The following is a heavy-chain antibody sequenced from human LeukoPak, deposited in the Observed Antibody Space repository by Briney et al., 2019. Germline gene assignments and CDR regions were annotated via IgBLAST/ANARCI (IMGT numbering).Heavy chain of an antibody. CDR3: AREPTTGTFDY. CDR2: INPSGGST. J-gene: IGHJ4*02. Sequence: ASVKVSCKASGYTFTGYYMHWVRQAPGQGLEWMGIINPSGGSTSYAQKFQGRVTMTRDMSTSTVYMELSSLRSEDTAVYYCAREPTTGTFDYWGQRTLVTVSS. V-gene: IGHV1-46*01. CDR1: GYTFTGYY. D-gene: IGHD4-17*01.